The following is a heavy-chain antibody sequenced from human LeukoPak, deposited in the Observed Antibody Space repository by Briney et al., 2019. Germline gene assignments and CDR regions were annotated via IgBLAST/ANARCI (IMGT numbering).Heavy chain of an antibody. D-gene: IGHD3-16*02. J-gene: IGHJ5*02. V-gene: IGHV1-18*01. CDR3: ARGAGYDYVWKSYRYYDP. CDR1: GYTFTNYG. CDR2: ITVDNGNT. Sequence: ASVKVSCKASGYTFTNYGVCWVRQAPGQGLEWMGWITVDNGNTHYAQNFQGRVTMTTDTSTSTVYMELRSLRSDDTAVYYCARGAGYDYVWKSYRYYDPGGQGTLVTVSS.